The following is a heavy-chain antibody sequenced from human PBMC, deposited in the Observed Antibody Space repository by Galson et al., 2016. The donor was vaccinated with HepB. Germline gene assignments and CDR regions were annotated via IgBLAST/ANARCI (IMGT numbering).Heavy chain of an antibody. CDR2: ITGNGGTT. V-gene: IGHV3-64*02. J-gene: IGHJ4*02. Sequence: SLRLSCAASGFTFSSYAMHWVRQAPGKGLEYVSAITGNGGTTYYADSVKGRFTISRGNSENTLYLQMGSLRAEDMAVYYCARDTLSSPWDLDYWGQGTLVTVSS. D-gene: IGHD2-2*01. CDR3: ARDTLSSPWDLDY. CDR1: GFTFSSYA.